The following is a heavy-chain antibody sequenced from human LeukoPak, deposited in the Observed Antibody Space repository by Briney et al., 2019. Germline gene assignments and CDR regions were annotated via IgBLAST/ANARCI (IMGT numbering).Heavy chain of an antibody. V-gene: IGHV3-7*01. J-gene: IGHJ6*03. CDR2: IKQDGSEK. Sequence: GGSLRLSCAASGFTFSSYWMSWVRQAPGKGLEWVANIKQDGSEKYYVDSVKGRFTISRDNAKNSLYLQMNSLRAEDTAVYYCARAADPYYGSGSPYYYYYMDVWGKGTTVTASS. D-gene: IGHD3-10*01. CDR3: ARAADPYYGSGSPYYYYYMDV. CDR1: GFTFSSYW.